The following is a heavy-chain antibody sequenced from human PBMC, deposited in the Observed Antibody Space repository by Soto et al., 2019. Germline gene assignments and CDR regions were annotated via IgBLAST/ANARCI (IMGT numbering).Heavy chain of an antibody. CDR3: ARSGATMGDWFDP. CDR1: GGSISSYY. J-gene: IGHJ5*02. Sequence: SETLSLTCTVSGGSISSYYWSWIRQPPGKGLEWIGYIYYSGSTYYNPSLKSRVTISVDTSKNQFSLKLSSVTAADTAVYYCARSGATMGDWFDPWGQGTLVTVSS. CDR2: IYYSGST. D-gene: IGHD3-10*01. V-gene: IGHV4-59*12.